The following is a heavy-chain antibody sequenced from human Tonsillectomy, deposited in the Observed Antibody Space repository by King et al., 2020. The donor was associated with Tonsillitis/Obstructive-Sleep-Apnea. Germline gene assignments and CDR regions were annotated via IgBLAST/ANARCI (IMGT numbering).Heavy chain of an antibody. CDR1: GGTFSSYA. CDR3: ARDPDTAMVIGDYYFDY. V-gene: IGHV1-69*09. CDR2: IIPILGIA. Sequence: VQLVESGAEVKKPGSSVKVSCKASGGTFSSYAISWVRQAPGQGLEWMGRIIPILGIANYAQKFQGRVTITADKSTSTAYMELSSLRSEDTAVYYCARDPDTAMVIGDYYFDYWGQGTLVTVSS. J-gene: IGHJ4*02. D-gene: IGHD5-18*01.